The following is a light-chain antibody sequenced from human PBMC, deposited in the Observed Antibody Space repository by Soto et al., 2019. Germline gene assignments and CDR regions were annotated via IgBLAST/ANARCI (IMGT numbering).Light chain of an antibody. CDR3: QQYGGSPRT. Sequence: IVMTQSPGTLSLSPWEAATLSCRASQSVSSSSLAWYQQKRGQAPRLLIHDASSRATGIPDRFSGSGSGTDFTLTISRLEPEDFAVYYCQQYGGSPRTFGQGTKVDIK. CDR2: DAS. V-gene: IGKV3-20*01. J-gene: IGKJ1*01. CDR1: QSVSSSS.